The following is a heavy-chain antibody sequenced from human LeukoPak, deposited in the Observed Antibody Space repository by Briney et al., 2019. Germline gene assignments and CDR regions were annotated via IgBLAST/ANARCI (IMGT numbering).Heavy chain of an antibody. D-gene: IGHD1-26*01. CDR2: IRYQGSNT. Sequence: GGSLRLSCTASGFTFSSYGMHWVRQAPGKGLEGGAFIRYQGSNTYYEDSVRGRFTISRDNSKNTLYLQMNSLRAEDTAVYYCAKDRQWELEHTSFGYWGQGALVTVSS. CDR1: GFTFSSYG. V-gene: IGHV3-30*02. J-gene: IGHJ4*02. CDR3: AKDRQWELEHTSFGY.